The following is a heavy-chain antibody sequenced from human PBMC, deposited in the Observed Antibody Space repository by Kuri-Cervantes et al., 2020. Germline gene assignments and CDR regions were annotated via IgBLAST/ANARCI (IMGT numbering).Heavy chain of an antibody. D-gene: IGHD3-3*01. Sequence: SVKVSCKASGGTFSSYAISWVRQAPGQGLEWMGGIIPIFGTANYAQKFQGRVTITADKSTSTAYMEPSSLRSEDTAVYYCARSLRFLEWNDAFDIWGQGTMVTVSS. CDR3: ARSLRFLEWNDAFDI. V-gene: IGHV1-69*06. CDR1: GGTFSSYA. CDR2: IIPIFGTA. J-gene: IGHJ3*02.